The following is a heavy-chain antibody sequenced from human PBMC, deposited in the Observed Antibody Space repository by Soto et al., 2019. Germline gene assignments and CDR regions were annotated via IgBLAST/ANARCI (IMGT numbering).Heavy chain of an antibody. CDR3: ARGMYSSGWYRGDYYFDY. CDR1: GFTFSSYW. V-gene: IGHV3-7*01. CDR2: IKQDGSEK. D-gene: IGHD6-19*01. J-gene: IGHJ4*02. Sequence: ESGGGLVQPGGSLRLSCAASGFTFSSYWMSWVRQAPGKGLEWVANIKQDGSEKYYVDSVKGRFTISRDNAKNSLYLQMNSLRAEDTAVYYCARGMYSSGWYRGDYYFDYWGQGTLVTVSS.